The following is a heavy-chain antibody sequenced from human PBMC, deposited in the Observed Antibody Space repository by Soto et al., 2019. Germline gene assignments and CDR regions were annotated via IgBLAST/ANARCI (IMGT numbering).Heavy chain of an antibody. D-gene: IGHD1-7*01. V-gene: IGHV4-30-2*01. CDR1: GGSIGSVGYS. CDR2: IYHSGNT. J-gene: IGHJ4*02. CDR3: AREETGTLDY. Sequence: SETLSLTCAVAGGSIGSVGYSWTWIRQPPGKGLEWLGNIYHSGNTYYNPSLKSRVTISVDRSKNQFSLNLNSVTAADTAVYYCAREETGTLDYWRQGALVTVSS.